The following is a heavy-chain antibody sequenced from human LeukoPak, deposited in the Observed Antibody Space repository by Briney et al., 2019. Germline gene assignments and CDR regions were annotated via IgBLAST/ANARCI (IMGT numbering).Heavy chain of an antibody. CDR1: GYSFTSYW. D-gene: IGHD3-10*01. CDR2: ISYDGSNK. V-gene: IGHV3-30*18. J-gene: IGHJ4*02. Sequence: PGESLKISCKGSGYSFTSYWIGWVRQAPGKGLEWVAVISYDGSNKYYADSVKGRFSISRDNSKNTLYLQMNSLRAEDTAVYYCAKDLETYYYGSGSYDYWGQGTQVTVSS. CDR3: AKDLETYYYGSGSYDY.